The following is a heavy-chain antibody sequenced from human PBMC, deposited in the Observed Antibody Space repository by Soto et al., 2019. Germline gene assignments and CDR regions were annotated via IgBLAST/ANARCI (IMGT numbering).Heavy chain of an antibody. CDR1: GGTFSSYA. CDR3: ARDQFYGAHYYYGMDV. Sequence: ASVKVSCKASGGTFSSYAISWVRQAPGQGLEWMGGIIPIFGTANYAQKFQGRVTITADESTSTAYMELSSLRSEDTAVYYCARDQFYGAHYYYGMDVWGQGTTVTVS. J-gene: IGHJ6*02. CDR2: IIPIFGTA. D-gene: IGHD4-17*01. V-gene: IGHV1-69*13.